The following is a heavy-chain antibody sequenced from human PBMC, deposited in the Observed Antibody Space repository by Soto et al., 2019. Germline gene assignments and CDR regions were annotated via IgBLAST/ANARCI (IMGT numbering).Heavy chain of an antibody. CDR3: ARDNGVGP. Sequence: QVQLQESGPGLVKPSQTLSLTCTVSGGSISSGDYYWSWIRQPPGKGLEWIGYIYDSGSTYYNSXXXXXXXXXXXXXXXXXXXKLTXXXXXXXAVYYCARDNGVGPWGQGTLVTV. CDR1: GGSISSGDYY. J-gene: IGHJ5*02. V-gene: IGHV4-30-4*01. D-gene: IGHD3-10*01. CDR2: IYDSGST.